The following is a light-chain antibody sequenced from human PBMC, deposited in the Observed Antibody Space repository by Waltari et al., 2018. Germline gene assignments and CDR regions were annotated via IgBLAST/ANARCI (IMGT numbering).Light chain of an antibody. J-gene: IGKJ1*01. V-gene: IGKV3-20*01. Sequence: IVLTQSPGTLSLSPGERATLSCRASQSVSRSLAWYQQKPGQAPKLLIYGASTRATGIPDRFSGSGSGTDFSLTISSLEPEDFAIYFCQHYVRLPAMFGQGTKVEIK. CDR1: QSVSRS. CDR3: QHYVRLPAM. CDR2: GAS.